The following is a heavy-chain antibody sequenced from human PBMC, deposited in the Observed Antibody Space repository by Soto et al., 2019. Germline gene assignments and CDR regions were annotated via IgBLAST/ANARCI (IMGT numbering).Heavy chain of an antibody. CDR1: GGSISSGGYY. D-gene: IGHD2-15*01. CDR2: IYYRGSN. Sequence: QVQLQESGPGLVKPSQTLSLTCTVSGGSISSGGYYWSWIRQHPGKGLEWIGYIYYRGSNYYNPSIQXXVXLXXDTSKNQLSLMLRPVTAADTAVYDCAREGGSGGGYWGQGTLVTVSS. CDR3: AREGGSGGGY. V-gene: IGHV4-31*01. J-gene: IGHJ4*02.